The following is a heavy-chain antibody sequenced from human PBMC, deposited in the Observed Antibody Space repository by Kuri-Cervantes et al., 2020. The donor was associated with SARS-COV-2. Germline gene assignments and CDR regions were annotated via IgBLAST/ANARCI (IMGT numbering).Heavy chain of an antibody. J-gene: IGHJ6*03. V-gene: IGHV4-34*01. Sequence: SETLFLTCAVYGGSFSGYYWSWIRQPPGKGLEWIGEINHSGSTNYNPSLKSRVTISVDTSKNQFSLKLSSVTAADTAVYYCARRSFQPRYYYYYYMDVWGKGTTVTVSS. CDR3: ARRSFQPRYYYYYYMDV. CDR1: GGSFSGYY. CDR2: INHSGST.